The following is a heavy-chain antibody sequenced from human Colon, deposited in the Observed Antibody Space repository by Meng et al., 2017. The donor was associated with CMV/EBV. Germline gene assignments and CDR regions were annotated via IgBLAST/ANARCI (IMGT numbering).Heavy chain of an antibody. D-gene: IGHD4-17*01. CDR1: EFIFNDYG. CDR3: VGATAYGDSSFDY. CDR2: IDINGENR. V-gene: IGHV3-30*02. J-gene: IGHJ4*02. Sequence: GESLKISCAASEFIFNDYGIHWLRQAPGKGLEWLSFIDINGENRYNGDIVKGRFIVSKDKSKNTVFLQMNSMRIEDTAMYFCVGATAYGDSSFDYWGQGTLVTVSS.